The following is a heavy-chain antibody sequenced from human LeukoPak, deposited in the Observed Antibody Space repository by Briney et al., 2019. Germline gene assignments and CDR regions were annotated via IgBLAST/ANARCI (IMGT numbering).Heavy chain of an antibody. D-gene: IGHD3-3*01. J-gene: IGHJ4*02. CDR1: GFTFSSYW. Sequence: GGSLRLYCAASGFTFSSYWMSWVRQAPGKGLEWVANIKQDGSEKYYVDSVKGRFTISRDNAKNSLYLQMNSLRAEDTAVYYCARVFLVDYFDYWGQGTLVTVSS. V-gene: IGHV3-7*01. CDR2: IKQDGSEK. CDR3: ARVFLVDYFDY.